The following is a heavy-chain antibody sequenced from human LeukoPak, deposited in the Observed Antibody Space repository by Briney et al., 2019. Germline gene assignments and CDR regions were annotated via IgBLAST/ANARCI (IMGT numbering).Heavy chain of an antibody. CDR2: ISGSASST. D-gene: IGHD2-21*02. V-gene: IGHV3-23*01. Sequence: GGSLRLSCAASGFTFSSYGMSWVRQAPGKGLEWVSAISGSASSTYHADSVKGRFTISRDNAKNSLYLQMNSLRAEDTAVYYCARGFPANIVVVTAIPDYWGQGTLVTVSS. CDR3: ARGFPANIVVVTAIPDY. CDR1: GFTFSSYG. J-gene: IGHJ4*02.